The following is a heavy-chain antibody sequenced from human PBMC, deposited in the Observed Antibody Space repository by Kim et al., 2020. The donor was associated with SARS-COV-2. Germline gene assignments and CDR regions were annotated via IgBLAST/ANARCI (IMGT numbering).Heavy chain of an antibody. V-gene: IGHV4-34*01. J-gene: IGHJ6*02. CDR1: GGSFSGYY. CDR2: INHSGST. CDR3: AIPSGYSYGDYGMDV. Sequence: SETLSLTCAVYGGSFSGYYWSWIRQPPGKGLEWIGEINHSGSTNYNPSLKSRVTISVDTSKNQFSLKLSSVTAADTAVYYCAIPSGYSYGDYGMDVWGQGTTVTVSS. D-gene: IGHD5-18*01.